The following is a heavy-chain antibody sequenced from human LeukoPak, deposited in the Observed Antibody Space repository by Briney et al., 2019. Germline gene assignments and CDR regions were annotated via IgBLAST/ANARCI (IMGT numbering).Heavy chain of an antibody. CDR1: GFTFRSYG. J-gene: IGHJ4*02. V-gene: IGHV3-30*18. CDR3: AKTVGEQWLAFDN. D-gene: IGHD6-19*01. CDR2: ISYGETKK. Sequence: PGRSLRLSCAASGFTFRSYGMHWVRQAPGKGLEWVAVISYGETKKYYADSVKGRFTISRDNSKNTLYLQMNSLRAEDTAVYYCAKTVGEQWLAFDNWGQGTLVTVSS.